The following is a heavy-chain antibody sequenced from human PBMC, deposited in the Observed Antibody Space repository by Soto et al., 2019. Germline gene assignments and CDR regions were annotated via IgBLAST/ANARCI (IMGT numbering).Heavy chain of an antibody. CDR1: GGTFSSYA. J-gene: IGHJ6*02. V-gene: IGHV1-69*13. CDR2: IIPIFGTA. CDR3: ARGIAKYTYYYYYGMDV. Sequence: SVKVSCKASGGTFSSYAISWVRQAPGQGLEWMGGIIPIFGTANYAQKFQGRVTITADESTSTAYMELSSLRSEDTAVYYCARGIAKYTYYYYYGMDVWGQGTTVTVSS. D-gene: IGHD6-13*01.